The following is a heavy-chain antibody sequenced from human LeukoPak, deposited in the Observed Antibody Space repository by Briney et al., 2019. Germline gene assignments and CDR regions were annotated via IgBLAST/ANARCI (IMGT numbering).Heavy chain of an antibody. J-gene: IGHJ6*02. CDR3: ARVSYYYYGMDV. CDR1: GFTFSNYW. V-gene: IGHV3-74*01. CDR2: INSDGSSP. Sequence: PGGYLRLSCAASGFTFSNYWMHWVRQAPGKGLVWVSRINSDGSSPSYADSVKRRFTISRDNAKNTLYLQMNSLRAEDTAVYYCARVSYYYYGMDVWGQGTTLTVSS.